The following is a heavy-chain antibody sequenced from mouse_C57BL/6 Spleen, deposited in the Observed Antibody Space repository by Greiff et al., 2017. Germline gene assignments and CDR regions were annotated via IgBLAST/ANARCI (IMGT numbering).Heavy chain of an antibody. CDR3: ARYPNWDGYAMDY. CDR1: GYTFTSYW. CDR2: IYPGSGST. J-gene: IGHJ4*01. V-gene: IGHV1-55*01. D-gene: IGHD4-1*02. Sequence: QVQLQQPGAELVKPGASVKMSCKASGYTFTSYWITWVKQRPGQGLEWIGDIYPGSGSTNYNEKFKSKATLTVDTSSSTAYMQLSSLTSEDSAVYYCARYPNWDGYAMDYWGQGTSVTVSS.